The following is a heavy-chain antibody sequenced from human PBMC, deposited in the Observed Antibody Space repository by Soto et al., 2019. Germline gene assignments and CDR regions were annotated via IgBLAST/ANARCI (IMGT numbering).Heavy chain of an antibody. CDR1: GLSISDYA. V-gene: IGHV3-23*01. J-gene: IGHJ4*02. Sequence: GGSLRLSCSAFGLSISDYAMSWVRQAPGKGLEWVSSISASGIKTFHADSVKGRFAISRDTSTNTVYMQMNDLRVGDTALYYCAKDGIRKDDYWGQGTVVTVSS. CDR2: ISASGIKT. CDR3: AKDGIRKDDY.